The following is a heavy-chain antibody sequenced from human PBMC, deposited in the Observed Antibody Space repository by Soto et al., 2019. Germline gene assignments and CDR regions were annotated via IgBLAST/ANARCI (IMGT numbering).Heavy chain of an antibody. V-gene: IGHV3-23*01. Sequence: GGSLRLSCAASGFTFSSYAMSWVRQAPGKGLEWVSAISGSGGSTYYADSAKGRFTISRDNSKNTLYLQMNSLRAEDTAVYYCAKDQWVALWFGELLLGARFDYWGQGTLVTVSS. CDR2: ISGSGGST. D-gene: IGHD3-10*01. CDR3: AKDQWVALWFGELLLGARFDY. CDR1: GFTFSSYA. J-gene: IGHJ4*02.